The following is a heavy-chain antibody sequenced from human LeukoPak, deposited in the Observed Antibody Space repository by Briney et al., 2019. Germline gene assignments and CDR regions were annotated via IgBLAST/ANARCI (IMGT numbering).Heavy chain of an antibody. CDR1: GGSISSSSYY. D-gene: IGHD2-21*02. V-gene: IGHV4-39*01. CDR3: ANSPPYCGGDCYPDGHDAFDI. CDR2: IYYSGST. J-gene: IGHJ3*02. Sequence: SETLSLTCTVSGGSISSSSYYWGWIRQPPGKGLEWIGSIYYSGSTYYNPSLKSRVTISVDTSKNQFSLKLSSVTAADTAIYYCANSPPYCGGDCYPDGHDAFDIWGQGTMVTVSS.